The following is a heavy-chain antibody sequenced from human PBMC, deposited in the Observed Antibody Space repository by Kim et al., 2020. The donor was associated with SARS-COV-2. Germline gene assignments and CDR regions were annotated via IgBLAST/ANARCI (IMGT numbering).Heavy chain of an antibody. CDR3: ARGSVVGATGCDF. J-gene: IGHJ4*02. V-gene: IGHV1-69*06. CDR2: IGPTSGTA. Sequence: SVKVSCKASGGTISGYTFTWVRQAPGQGLEWMGGIGPTSGTAEYAQKFHDTVTITADKSTRTAYLEMYNLKPDDTAIYYCARGSVVGATGCDFWGQGTLVTVSS. D-gene: IGHD1-26*01. CDR1: GGTISGYT.